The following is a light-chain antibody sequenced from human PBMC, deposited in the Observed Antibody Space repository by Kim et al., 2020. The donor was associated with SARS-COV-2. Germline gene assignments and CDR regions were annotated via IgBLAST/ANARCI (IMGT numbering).Light chain of an antibody. J-gene: IGLJ3*02. CDR2: QDT. CDR3: QEWDSSTGV. V-gene: IGLV3-1*01. Sequence: SYELTQPPSVSVSPGQTASITCSGDKLGDKYACWYQQKPGQSPVLVIYQDTKRPSGIPERFSGSNSGNTATLTISGTQAMDGADYYCQEWDSSTGVFGGGTQLTVL. CDR1: KLGDKY.